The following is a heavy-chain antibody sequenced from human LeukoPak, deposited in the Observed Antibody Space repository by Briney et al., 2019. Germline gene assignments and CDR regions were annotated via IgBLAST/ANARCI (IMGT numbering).Heavy chain of an antibody. CDR2: INHSGST. V-gene: IGHV4-34*01. CDR1: GGSFSGYY. J-gene: IGHJ6*03. CDR3: ARGRSGYSYGSSYYYYYMDV. D-gene: IGHD5-18*01. Sequence: SETLSLTCSVYGGSFSGYYWSWIPQPPGKGLEWIGEINHSGSTNSHPSLKSRVTISVDTSNNPFSLQPSSVSAADTAVYYCARGRSGYSYGSSYYYYYMDVWGKGTTVTVSS.